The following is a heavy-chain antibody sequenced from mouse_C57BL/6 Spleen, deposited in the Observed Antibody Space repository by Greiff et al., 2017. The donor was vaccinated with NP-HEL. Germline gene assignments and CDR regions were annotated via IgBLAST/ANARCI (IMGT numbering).Heavy chain of an antibody. V-gene: IGHV1-52*01. CDR3: ARPYYDTGYFDV. Sequence: QVQLQQPGAELVRPGSSVKLSCKASGYTFTSYWMHWVKQRPIQGLEWIGNIDPSDSETHYNQKFKDKATLTVDKSSSTAYMQLSSLTSEDSAVYYCARPYYDTGYFDVWGTGTTVTVSS. CDR2: IDPSDSET. CDR1: GYTFTSYW. D-gene: IGHD2-4*01. J-gene: IGHJ1*03.